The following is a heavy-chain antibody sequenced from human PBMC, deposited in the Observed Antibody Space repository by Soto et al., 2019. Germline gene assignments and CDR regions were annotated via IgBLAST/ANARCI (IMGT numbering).Heavy chain of an antibody. D-gene: IGHD1-26*01. V-gene: IGHV1-69*06. Sequence: GASVKVSCKASGGTFSSYAISWVRQAPGQGLEWMGGIIPIFGTANYAQKFQGRVTITADKSTSTAYMELSSLRSEDTAVYYYARGHGSGSYAYWGQGTLVTVSS. CDR3: ARGHGSGSYAY. CDR1: GGTFSSYA. CDR2: IIPIFGTA. J-gene: IGHJ4*02.